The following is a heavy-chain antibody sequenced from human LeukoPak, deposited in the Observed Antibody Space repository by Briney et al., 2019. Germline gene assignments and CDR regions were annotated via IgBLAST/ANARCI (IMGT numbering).Heavy chain of an antibody. CDR1: GFTFSNYA. CDR3: AKDHRDGSNREGFFDY. J-gene: IGHJ4*02. V-gene: IGHV3-23*01. D-gene: IGHD5-24*01. Sequence: GGSLRLSCAASGFTFSNYAMSWVRQPPGKGLEWVSGIGGSGGNTFYADSVKGRFTISRDNSENTLSLQINSLRAEDTAIYYCAKDHRDGSNREGFFDYGGQGTLVTVSS. CDR2: IGGSGGNT.